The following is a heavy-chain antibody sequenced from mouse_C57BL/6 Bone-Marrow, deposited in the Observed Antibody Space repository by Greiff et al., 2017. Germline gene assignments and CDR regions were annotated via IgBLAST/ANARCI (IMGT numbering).Heavy chain of an antibody. D-gene: IGHD1-1*01. V-gene: IGHV3-3*01. CDR1: GFSINSDCY. CDR3: AGEDYDGSPLDY. Sequence: EVKLKESGPSLVRPSQTLSLTCTVTGFSINSDCYWIWIRQFPGNKLEYIGYTFYSGITYYNPSLESRTYITRDTSKNQFSLKLSSVTTEDTATFYWAGEDYDGSPLDYWGQGTTLTVSS. CDR2: TFYSGIT. J-gene: IGHJ2*01.